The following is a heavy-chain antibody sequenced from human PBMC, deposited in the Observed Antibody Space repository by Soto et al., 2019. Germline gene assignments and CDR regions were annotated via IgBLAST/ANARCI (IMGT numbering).Heavy chain of an antibody. D-gene: IGHD2-2*02. Sequence: GGSLRLSCATSGFTFTDHYMSWVRQAPGKGPEWVSYISGSGTDTNYADSVKGRFTVSRDNAKNSVYLQMSSLRAEDTAVYYCVRNTRDGGTYWGQGTLVTVSS. CDR2: ISGSGTDT. J-gene: IGHJ4*02. CDR3: VRNTRDGGTY. V-gene: IGHV3-11*06. CDR1: GFTFTDHY.